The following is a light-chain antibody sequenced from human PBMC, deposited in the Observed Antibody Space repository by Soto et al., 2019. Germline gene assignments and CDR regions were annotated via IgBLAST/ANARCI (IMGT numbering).Light chain of an antibody. CDR2: AAS. CDR3: QQSYSTPLT. CDR1: QRISKY. Sequence: DIQMTQSPSSLSASVGDRVTITCRASQRISKYLNWYQQKPGKPPKVLIYAASSLQSGVPSRFSGSGSGTDFALTISSLQPEDFATYFCQQSYSTPLTFGGGTQVEIK. J-gene: IGKJ4*01. V-gene: IGKV1-39*01.